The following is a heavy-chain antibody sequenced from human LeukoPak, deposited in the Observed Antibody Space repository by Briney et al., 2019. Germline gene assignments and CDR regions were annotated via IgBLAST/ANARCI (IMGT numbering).Heavy chain of an antibody. Sequence: SETLSLTCAVNGDSFTAYSWNWIRQSPGKGLEWIGEISHSGRTHYNPSLASRVTFSLDTSKTQFSLELKSVTAADTAVYYCARAGTEAMTTPAYPVFYYFYLDVWGTGTTATVS. J-gene: IGHJ6*03. CDR1: GDSFTAYS. CDR3: ARAGTEAMTTPAYPVFYYFYLDV. D-gene: IGHD4-11*01. V-gene: IGHV4-34*01. CDR2: ISHSGRT.